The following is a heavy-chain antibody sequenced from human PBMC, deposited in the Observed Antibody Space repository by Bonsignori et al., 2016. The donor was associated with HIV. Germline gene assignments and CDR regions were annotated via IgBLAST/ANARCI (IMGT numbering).Heavy chain of an antibody. J-gene: IGHJ3*02. CDR2: ISAYNGNT. Sequence: WVRQAPGQGLEWMGWISAYNGNTNYAQKLQGRVTMTTDTSTSTAYMELRSLRSDDTAVYYCARVQLGGGAFDIWGQGTMVTVSS. D-gene: IGHD7-27*01. V-gene: IGHV1-18*01. CDR3: ARVQLGGGAFDI.